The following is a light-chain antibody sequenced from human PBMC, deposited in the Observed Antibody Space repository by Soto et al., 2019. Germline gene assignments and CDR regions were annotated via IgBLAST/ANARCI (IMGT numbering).Light chain of an antibody. CDR3: QKYNSAPLT. V-gene: IGKV1-27*01. Sequence: DIQMTQSPSSLSASVGDRVTITCRASQVISNHLAWYQQKPGKVPKLLIYAASTLQSGVPSRFSGSGSGTDFTLTISSLQPEDVATYYCQKYNSAPLTFGGGTKVEIK. CDR2: AAS. CDR1: QVISNH. J-gene: IGKJ4*01.